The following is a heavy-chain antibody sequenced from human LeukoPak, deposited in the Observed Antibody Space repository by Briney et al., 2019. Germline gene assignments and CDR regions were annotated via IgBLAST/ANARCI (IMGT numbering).Heavy chain of an antibody. Sequence: GGSLRLSCAASGFSLSSCGMHWVRQAPGKGLEWVAFMSFDGNNKYYADSVKGRFTISRDSFKNTLYLQMNSLRAEDTAVYYCAKDPLQYGSGSYYFDYWGQGTLVTVSS. CDR1: GFSLSSCG. V-gene: IGHV3-30*02. CDR2: MSFDGNNK. J-gene: IGHJ4*02. CDR3: AKDPLQYGSGSYYFDY. D-gene: IGHD3-10*01.